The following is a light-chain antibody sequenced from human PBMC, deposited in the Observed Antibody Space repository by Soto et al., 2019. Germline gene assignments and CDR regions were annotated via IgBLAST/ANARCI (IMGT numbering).Light chain of an antibody. Sequence: IVMTQSPATLSVSPGERATLSCRASQSVSSNLAWYQQKPGQAPRLLIYGASTRATGIPARFSGSGSGTDFTLTISRLEPEDFAVYYCQQYGSSSYTFGQGTKLEIK. V-gene: IGKV3D-15*01. CDR2: GAS. J-gene: IGKJ2*01. CDR3: QQYGSSSYT. CDR1: QSVSSN.